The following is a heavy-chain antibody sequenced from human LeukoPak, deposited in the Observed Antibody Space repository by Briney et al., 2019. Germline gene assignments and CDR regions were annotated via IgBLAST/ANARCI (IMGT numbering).Heavy chain of an antibody. J-gene: IGHJ5*02. Sequence: SETLSLTCTVSGVSISSNIYYWGWIRQPPGEGLEWIGSINYSGSTYYNPSLNSRVTISVDTSKNQFSLKLSSVTAADTAVYYCARHKDNYDDYGINWFDPWGQGTLVTVSS. V-gene: IGHV4-39*01. D-gene: IGHD4-17*01. CDR3: ARHKDNYDDYGINWFDP. CDR2: INYSGST. CDR1: GVSISSNIYY.